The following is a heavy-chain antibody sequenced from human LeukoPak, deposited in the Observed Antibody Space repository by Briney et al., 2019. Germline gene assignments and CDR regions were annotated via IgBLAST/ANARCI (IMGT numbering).Heavy chain of an antibody. CDR3: ARVPSRYYDFWSGYYYHDAFDI. Sequence: ASVTVSCKASGYTFTVYYMHWVRQAPGQGLEWMGRINPNSGGTNYAQKFQGRVTMTRDTSISTAYMELSRLRSDDTAVYYCARVPSRYYDFWSGYYYHDAFDIWGQGTMVTVSS. D-gene: IGHD3-3*01. CDR1: GYTFTVYY. V-gene: IGHV1-2*06. J-gene: IGHJ3*02. CDR2: INPNSGGT.